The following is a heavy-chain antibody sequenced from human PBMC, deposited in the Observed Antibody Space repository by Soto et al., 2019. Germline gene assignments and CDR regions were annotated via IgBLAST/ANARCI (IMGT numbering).Heavy chain of an antibody. V-gene: IGHV1-3*01. CDR1: GYTFTSYA. CDR3: SGGTKVQGYGMDV. Sequence: QVQLVQSGAEVKKPGASVKVSCKASGYTFTSYAMHWVRQAPGQRLEWMGWINAGNGNTKYSQKFQGRVTITRDTYASTDHMELSSLRSEDTAVYYCSGGTKVQGYGMDVWVQGTTVTVSS. J-gene: IGHJ6*02. CDR2: INAGNGNT. D-gene: IGHD1-1*01.